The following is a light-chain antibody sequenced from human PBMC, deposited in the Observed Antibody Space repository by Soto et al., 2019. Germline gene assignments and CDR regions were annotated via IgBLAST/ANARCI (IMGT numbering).Light chain of an antibody. CDR3: QQYNNWPT. CDR1: QSVPSTY. CDR2: DAS. J-gene: IGKJ1*01. V-gene: IGKV3D-15*01. Sequence: VLSQSPGRLSLSPGERATLSCRASQSVPSTYFAWYQQKSGQPPRLLIYDASNRATGIPARFSGSGSETEFTLTISSLQAEDSAVYFCQQYNNWPTFGQGTKVDIK.